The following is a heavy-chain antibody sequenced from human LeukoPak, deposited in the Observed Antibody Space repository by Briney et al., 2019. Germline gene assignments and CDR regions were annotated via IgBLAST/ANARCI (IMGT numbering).Heavy chain of an antibody. D-gene: IGHD3-10*01. J-gene: IGHJ3*02. CDR3: ARGGSFHEFDI. CDR2: INTNTGGT. V-gene: IGHV1-2*02. Sequence: GASVKVSCKASGYRFTDYWIQWVRQVPGQGLEWMGWINTNTGGTVYAQKFQGRVTMTRDTSLTTSYMDLSRLTSDDTAVYYCARGGSFHEFDIWGQGTMVIVSS. CDR1: GYRFTDYW.